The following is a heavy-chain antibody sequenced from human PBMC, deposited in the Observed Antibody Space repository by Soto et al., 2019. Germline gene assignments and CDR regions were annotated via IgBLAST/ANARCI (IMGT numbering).Heavy chain of an antibody. CDR2: VSVGGGT. D-gene: IGHD3-9*01. CDR3: AKSAEYESLAVSKA. V-gene: IGHV3-23*01. CDR1: GFTFSRYA. J-gene: IGHJ5*02. Sequence: EVQVLESGGGLGQPGGSLRLSCAASGFTFSRYAMNWFRRAPGKGLEWVSVVSVGGGTIYADSVKGRFTVSRDDSKNRVYLQMDSLRAEDAAVYYCAKSAEYESLAVSKAWGRGTLVSVSS.